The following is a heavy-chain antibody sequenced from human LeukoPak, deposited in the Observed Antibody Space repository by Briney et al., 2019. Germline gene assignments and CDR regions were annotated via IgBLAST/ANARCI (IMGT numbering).Heavy chain of an antibody. CDR1: GFTFSGYW. D-gene: IGHD4-17*01. J-gene: IGHJ4*02. V-gene: IGHV3-7*01. CDR2: IKQDGSEK. Sequence: PGGSLRLSCAASGFTFSGYWMSWVRQAPGKGLEWVANIKQDGSEKYYVDSVKGRFTISRDNAKNSLYLQMNSLRAEGTAVYYCARSMTTGYFDYWGQGTLVTVSS. CDR3: ARSMTTGYFDY.